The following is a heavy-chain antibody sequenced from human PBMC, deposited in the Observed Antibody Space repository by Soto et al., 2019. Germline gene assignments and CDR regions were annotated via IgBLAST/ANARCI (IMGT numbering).Heavy chain of an antibody. CDR1: GGSISSYY. V-gene: IGHV4-59*01. Sequence: QVPLQESGPGLVKPSETLSLTCTVYGGSISSYYLSWIRQPPGKGLEWIGYIYYSGSTNYNPSPKSGFTMSVDTSKNHFSLKLKSVSSAYTSVYYCARRIFLTDAFDIWCPGTMVTVSS. J-gene: IGHJ3*02. CDR2: IYYSGST. D-gene: IGHD3-3*01. CDR3: ARRIFLTDAFDI.